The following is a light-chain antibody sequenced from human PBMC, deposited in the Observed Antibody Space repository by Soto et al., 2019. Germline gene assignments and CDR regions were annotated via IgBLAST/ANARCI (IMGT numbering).Light chain of an antibody. CDR2: GTS. J-gene: IGKJ4*01. Sequence: EIVLTQSPGPLSLSPGERVTLSCRASQSISNNHLAWYQQKPGQAPRLLIHGTSNRATGIPDRFSGSGSGTDFTLTFSRLEPEDFAVYYCEYYGTSITFGGGTKVDIK. CDR3: EYYGTSIT. CDR1: QSISNNH. V-gene: IGKV3-20*01.